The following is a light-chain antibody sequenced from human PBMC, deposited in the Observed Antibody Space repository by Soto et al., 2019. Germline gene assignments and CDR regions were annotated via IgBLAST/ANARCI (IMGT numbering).Light chain of an antibody. J-gene: IGKJ1*01. V-gene: IGKV3-15*01. Sequence: EIVMTQSPATLSLSLGERATLSCRTSESVNSNLAWYQQNPGQAPRLLFYGASTRATGIPARFSGSGSGTDFTLTILRLQSEDFVVYYCQQYNNWPWTFGQGTKVEIK. CDR3: QQYNNWPWT. CDR2: GAS. CDR1: ESVNSN.